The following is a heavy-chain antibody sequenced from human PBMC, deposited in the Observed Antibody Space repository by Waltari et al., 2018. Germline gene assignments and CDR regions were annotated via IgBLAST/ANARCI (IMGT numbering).Heavy chain of an antibody. CDR2: INHSGST. Sequence: QVQLQQWGAGLLKPSETLSLTCAVYGGSFSGYSWSWIRQHPGKGLEWIGEINHSGSTNYNPSLKSRVTISVDTSKNQFSLKLSSVTAADTAVYYCARGARYYDFWSGYYSEGVYFDYWGQGTLVTVSS. CDR3: ARGARYYDFWSGYYSEGVYFDY. CDR1: GGSFSGYS. J-gene: IGHJ4*02. V-gene: IGHV4-34*01. D-gene: IGHD3-3*01.